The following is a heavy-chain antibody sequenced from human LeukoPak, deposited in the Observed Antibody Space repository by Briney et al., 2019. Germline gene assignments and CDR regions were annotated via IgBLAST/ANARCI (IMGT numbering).Heavy chain of an antibody. CDR1: GFTFSSYG. J-gene: IGHJ4*02. V-gene: IGHV3-30*18. CDR3: AKGLWCGGGTCFSNYFDY. Sequence: GRSLRLSCAASGFTFSSYGMHWVRQAPGKGLEWVAVISYDGSNKYYADSVKGRFTISRDNSKNTLYLQMNSPRAEDTAVYYCAKGLWCGGGTCFSNYFDYWGQGTLVTVSS. D-gene: IGHD2-15*01. CDR2: ISYDGSNK.